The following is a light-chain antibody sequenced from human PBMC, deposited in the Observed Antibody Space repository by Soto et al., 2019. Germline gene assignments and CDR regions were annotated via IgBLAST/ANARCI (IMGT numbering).Light chain of an antibody. Sequence: QSVLTHPASVSGSPGQPITISCTGTSSDVGGYNYVSWYQLHPGKAPKLMVYEVSNRPSGVSNRFSGSKSGNTASLTISGLQAEDEADYYCSSYTSSTAYVFGTGTKVTVL. CDR2: EVS. CDR3: SSYTSSTAYV. CDR1: SSDVGGYNY. V-gene: IGLV2-14*01. J-gene: IGLJ1*01.